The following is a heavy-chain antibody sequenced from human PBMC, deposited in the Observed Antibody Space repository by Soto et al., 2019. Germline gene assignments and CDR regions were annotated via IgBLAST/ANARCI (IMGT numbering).Heavy chain of an antibody. Sequence: QVQLVESGRGVVQPGRSLRLSCAASGFTFSSYAMHWVRQAPGKGLEWVAVISYDGSNKYYADSVKGRFTISRDNSKNTLYLQMNSLRAEDTAVYYCARDYDFWSGQSYGMDVWGQGTTVTVSS. CDR2: ISYDGSNK. CDR3: ARDYDFWSGQSYGMDV. J-gene: IGHJ6*02. D-gene: IGHD3-3*01. V-gene: IGHV3-30-3*01. CDR1: GFTFSSYA.